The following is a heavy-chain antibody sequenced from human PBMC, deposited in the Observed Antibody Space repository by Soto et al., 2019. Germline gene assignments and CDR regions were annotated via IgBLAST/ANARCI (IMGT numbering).Heavy chain of an antibody. Sequence: QITLKESGPTLVKPTQTLTLTCTFSGFSLSTSGVGVGWIRQPPGKALEWLALIYWDDDKRYSPSLKSRLTNTKHTSTSQLPLPVTKMDPVHTATHSCAHSPLIRYVDNDSSDYSVGNAFDIWGQGTMVTVSS. V-gene: IGHV2-5*02. CDR1: GFSLSTSGVG. CDR2: IYWDDDK. D-gene: IGHD3-22*01. J-gene: IGHJ3*02. CDR3: AHSPLIRYVDNDSSDYSVGNAFDI.